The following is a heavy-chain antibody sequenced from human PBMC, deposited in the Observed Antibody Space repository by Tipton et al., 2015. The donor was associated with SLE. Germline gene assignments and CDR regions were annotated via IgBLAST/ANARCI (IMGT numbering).Heavy chain of an antibody. J-gene: IGHJ5*02. CDR3: ARGENWFDP. Sequence: QLVQSGAEVKKPGASVKVSCLASGYTFTTYDINWVRQATGQGLEWMGWTDPNSGNTGYAQKFQGRVTITSNTSIDTAYLELSSLKSEDTAVYYCARGENWFDPWGQGTLVTVSS. CDR2: TDPNSGNT. V-gene: IGHV1-8*03. CDR1: GYTFTTYD.